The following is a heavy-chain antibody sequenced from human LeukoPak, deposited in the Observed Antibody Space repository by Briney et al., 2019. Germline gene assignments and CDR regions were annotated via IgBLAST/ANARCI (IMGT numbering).Heavy chain of an antibody. CDR3: ARGSSGWYGTLFDY. Sequence: PGGSLRLSCAASGFTFSSYEMNWVRQAPGKGLEWVSYISISGSIIYYADSVKGRFTISRDNSKNTLYLQMNSLRAEDTAVYYCARGSSGWYGTLFDYWGQGTLVTVSS. CDR1: GFTFSSYE. CDR2: ISISGSII. D-gene: IGHD6-19*01. J-gene: IGHJ4*02. V-gene: IGHV3-48*03.